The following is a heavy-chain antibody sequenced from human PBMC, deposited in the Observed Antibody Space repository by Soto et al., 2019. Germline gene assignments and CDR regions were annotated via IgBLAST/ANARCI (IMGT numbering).Heavy chain of an antibody. V-gene: IGHV1-3*01. CDR1: GYTFTRYA. CDR2: INAGNGNT. D-gene: IGHD4-4*01. Sequence: GASVKVSCKASGYTFTRYAMHWGRPAPGQRLEWMGWINAGNGNTKYSQKFQGRVTITRDTSASTAYMELSSLRSEDTAVYYCARGVGLHSNYDYWAQGTLVTVSS. J-gene: IGHJ4*02. CDR3: ARGVGLHSNYDY.